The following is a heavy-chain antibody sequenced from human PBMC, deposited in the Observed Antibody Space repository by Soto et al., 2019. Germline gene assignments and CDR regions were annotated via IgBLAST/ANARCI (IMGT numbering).Heavy chain of an antibody. V-gene: IGHV1-18*01. CDR3: ARDQTKWLPDACDI. Sequence: HVQLVQSGAEVKKPGASLQVSCKASGYTFISYGVSWVRQAPGQGLEWLGWISPYNGNTNYAQKFQGRIPMTTDTYTSTVYMDPRSPRTDDTAVYYCARDQTKWLPDACDIWGQGTKVVVSS. CDR1: GYTFISYG. D-gene: IGHD5-12*01. CDR2: ISPYNGNT. J-gene: IGHJ3*02.